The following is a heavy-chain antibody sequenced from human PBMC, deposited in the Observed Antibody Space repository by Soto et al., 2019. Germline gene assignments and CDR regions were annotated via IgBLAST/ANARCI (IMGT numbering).Heavy chain of an antibody. Sequence: SETLSLTCVVSGGSVTNTTYFWGWIRQPPGKGPEWLGSIYYSGTTYSNPSLKSRLTMSIDTSKNQIYQKQSSVTAEDTAVYYCAKHRYAGYSYRLYSLDPWGQGALVNVSS. CDR2: IYYSGTT. CDR1: GGSVTNTTYF. CDR3: AKHRYAGYSYRLYSLDP. J-gene: IGHJ5*02. V-gene: IGHV4-39*01. D-gene: IGHD5-18*01.